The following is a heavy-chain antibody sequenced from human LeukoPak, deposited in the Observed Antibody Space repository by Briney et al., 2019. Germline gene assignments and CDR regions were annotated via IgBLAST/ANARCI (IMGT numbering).Heavy chain of an antibody. J-gene: IGHJ4*02. D-gene: IGHD1-1*01. V-gene: IGHV4-59*01. CDR1: AGPLNSYY. CDR3: ATGETGSTLGGY. Sequence: SETLSLTCTVSAGPLNSYYWTWIRQPPGKGLEWIGYIYDNGNTNYNPSLKSRVTISVDTSKNQFSLKLTSVTAADTAVYYCATGETGSTLGGYWGQGTLVTVSS. CDR2: IYDNGNT.